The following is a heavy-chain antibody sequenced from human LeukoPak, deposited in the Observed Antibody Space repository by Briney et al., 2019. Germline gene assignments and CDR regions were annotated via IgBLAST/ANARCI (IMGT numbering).Heavy chain of an antibody. Sequence: GASVKVSCKASGYTFGTYGVSWVRQAPGQGLEWMGGIIPIFGTANYAQKFQGRVTITADESTSTAYMELSSLRSEDTAVYYCARGVGGDVVVPAAIYMDVWGKGTTVTVSS. CDR3: ARGVGGDVVVPAAIYMDV. V-gene: IGHV1-69*13. CDR2: IIPIFGTA. D-gene: IGHD2-2*01. J-gene: IGHJ6*03. CDR1: GYTFGTYG.